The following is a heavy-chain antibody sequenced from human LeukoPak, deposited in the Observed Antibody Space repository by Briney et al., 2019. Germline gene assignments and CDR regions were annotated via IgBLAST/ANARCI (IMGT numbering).Heavy chain of an antibody. V-gene: IGHV3-74*01. CDR3: GRGFSIVPAGIPDY. J-gene: IGHJ4*02. D-gene: IGHD2-2*02. CDR2: MNGEGSTA. CDR1: GFTFSSYW. Sequence: PGGSLRLSCAASGFTFSSYWMHWVRHAPGKGLVWVSRMNGEGSTATYADSVKGRFTISRDNAKNTLYLQMNNLRAEDTAVYYCGRGFSIVPAGIPDYWGLGTLVTVSS.